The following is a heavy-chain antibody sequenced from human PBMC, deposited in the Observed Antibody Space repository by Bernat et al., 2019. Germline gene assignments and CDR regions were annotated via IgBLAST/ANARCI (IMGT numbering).Heavy chain of an antibody. CDR2: IGGGGDIT. J-gene: IGHJ4*02. Sequence: EVQLLESGGGLVQPGGSLRLSCAASGFTFSSYAMTWVRQAPGKGLEWVSAIGGGGDITYYADSVKGLFTLSRDNSKNTLYLQMNSLRAEDTAMYYCAKGTGYSSGTHIDYWGQGTLVTVSS. CDR1: GFTFSSYA. D-gene: IGHD6-25*01. CDR3: AKGTGYSSGTHIDY. V-gene: IGHV3-23*01.